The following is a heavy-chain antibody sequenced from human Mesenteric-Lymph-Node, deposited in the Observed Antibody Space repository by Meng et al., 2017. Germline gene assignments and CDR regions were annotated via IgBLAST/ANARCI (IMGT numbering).Heavy chain of an antibody. Sequence: QLALVHSGAKVKKPWSSVKFSFNASGGTFSSYAISWVRQAPGQGLEWMGGIIPIFGTANYAQKFQGRVTITADKSTSTAYMELSSLRSEDTAVYYCAREGLVGDLRYFDLWGRGTLVTVSS. D-gene: IGHD3-16*01. V-gene: IGHV1-69*06. CDR1: GGTFSSYA. J-gene: IGHJ2*01. CDR2: IIPIFGTA. CDR3: AREGLVGDLRYFDL.